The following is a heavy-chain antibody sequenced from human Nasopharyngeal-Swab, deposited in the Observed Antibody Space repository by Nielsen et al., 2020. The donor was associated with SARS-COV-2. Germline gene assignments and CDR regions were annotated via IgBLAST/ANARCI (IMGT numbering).Heavy chain of an antibody. D-gene: IGHD3-22*01. Sequence: GGSLRLSCAASGFTFSSKWMNWARQAPGKGLEWVANISPDGGKKYYADSVKGRFTISRDNAKNSLYLQMDSLRAEDTAVYYCAISKPYYDSSGYYFRFDYWGQGTLVTVSS. CDR2: ISPDGGKK. J-gene: IGHJ4*02. CDR1: GFTFSSKW. CDR3: AISKPYYDSSGYYFRFDY. V-gene: IGHV3-7*05.